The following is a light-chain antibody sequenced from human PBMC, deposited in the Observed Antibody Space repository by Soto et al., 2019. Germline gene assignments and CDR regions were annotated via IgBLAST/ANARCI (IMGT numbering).Light chain of an antibody. CDR1: QDISNY. V-gene: IGKV1-33*01. CDR2: DAS. Sequence: DIQMTQSPSSLSASVGDRVTITCQASQDISNYLNWYQQKPGKAPKLLIYDASNLETGVPSRFSGSGSGTDYNFTISSLQPEDIAASYCQHYDNLPPSLPFGGGTKVEIK. J-gene: IGKJ4*01. CDR3: QHYDNLPPSLP.